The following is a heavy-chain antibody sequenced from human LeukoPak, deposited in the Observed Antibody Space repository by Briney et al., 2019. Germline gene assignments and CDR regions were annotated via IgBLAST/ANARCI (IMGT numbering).Heavy chain of an antibody. CDR1: GFTFSNYA. J-gene: IGHJ3*02. Sequence: PGGSLRLSCSASGFTFSNYAIHWVRQAPGKGQEYVSAISSNGGSTFYADLVKGRFTISRDNSKNTVYLQMSSLRAEDTAAYYCVKDRVNVYDYDSGGDWSHAFDIWGQGTLITVSS. CDR2: ISSNGGST. D-gene: IGHD3-22*01. CDR3: VKDRVNVYDYDSGGDWSHAFDI. V-gene: IGHV3-64D*09.